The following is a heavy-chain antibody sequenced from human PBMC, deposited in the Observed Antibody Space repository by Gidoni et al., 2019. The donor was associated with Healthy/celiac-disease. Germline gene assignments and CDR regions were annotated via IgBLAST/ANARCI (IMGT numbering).Heavy chain of an antibody. V-gene: IGHV3-66*02. D-gene: IGHD5-12*01. CDR3: ARAATIGASAPDY. Sequence: EVQLVESGGGLVQPGGSLRLSCAASGFTVSDPPMTWVRQAPGKGLEWVSVIYSGGSTNYADSVKGRFTISRDNSKNTLYLQMNSLRGEDTAVYYCARAATIGASAPDYWGQGTLVTVSS. CDR1: GFTVSDPP. CDR2: IYSGGST. J-gene: IGHJ4*02.